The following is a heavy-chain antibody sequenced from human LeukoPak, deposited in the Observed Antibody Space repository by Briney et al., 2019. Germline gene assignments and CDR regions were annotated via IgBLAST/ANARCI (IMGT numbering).Heavy chain of an antibody. Sequence: GGSLRLSCAASGFKFSSHWMSWVRQAPGKGLEWVANINQDGSEKYYVDSVKGRFTLSRDGATNSLYLQMNSLRAEDTAVYYCARVTSGLDYWGQGTRVTVSS. J-gene: IGHJ4*02. CDR1: GFKFSSHW. CDR3: ARVTSGLDY. CDR2: INQDGSEK. D-gene: IGHD1-14*01. V-gene: IGHV3-7*01.